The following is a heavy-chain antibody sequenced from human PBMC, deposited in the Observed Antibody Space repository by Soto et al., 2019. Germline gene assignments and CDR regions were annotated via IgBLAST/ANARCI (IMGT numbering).Heavy chain of an antibody. CDR2: ISYDGSNK. V-gene: IGHV3-30-3*01. J-gene: IGHJ4*02. CDR1: GFTFSSYA. CDR3: ARGARPVVAIFGVVTPAYYFAY. D-gene: IGHD3-3*01. Sequence: PGGSLRLSCAASGFTFSSYAMHWVRQAPGKGLEWVAVISYDGSNKYYADSVKGRFTISRDNSKNTLYLQMNSLRAEDTAVYYCARGARPVVAIFGVVTPAYYFAYWGQGTLVTVSS.